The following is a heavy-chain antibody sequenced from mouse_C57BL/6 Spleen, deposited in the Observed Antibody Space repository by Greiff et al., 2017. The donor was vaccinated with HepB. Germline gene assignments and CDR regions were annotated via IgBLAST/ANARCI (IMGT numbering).Heavy chain of an antibody. V-gene: IGHV1-50*01. CDR1: GYTFTSYW. CDR2: IDPSDSYT. D-gene: IGHD2-1*01. J-gene: IGHJ2*01. Sequence: QVQLQQSGAELVKPGASVKLSCKASGYTFTSYWMQWVKQRPGQGLEWIGEIDPSDSYTNYNQKFKGKATLTVDTSSSTAYMQLSSLTSEDSAVYYCASYYGNYGYPFDYWGQGTTLTVSS. CDR3: ASYYGNYGYPFDY.